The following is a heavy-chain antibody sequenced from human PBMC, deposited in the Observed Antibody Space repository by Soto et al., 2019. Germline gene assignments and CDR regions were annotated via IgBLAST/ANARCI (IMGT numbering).Heavy chain of an antibody. CDR1: GGSISSSSYY. CDR2: IDYSGST. CDR3: ARHTPAISISDH. Sequence: QLQLQESGPGLVKPSETLSLTCTVSGGSISSSSYYWGWIRQPPGKGLEWIGSIDYSGSTYYKPSLKSRVTISVDTSKNQFSLKLSSVTAADTAVYYCARHTPAISISDHWGQGTLVTVSS. D-gene: IGHD2-15*01. J-gene: IGHJ4*02. V-gene: IGHV4-39*01.